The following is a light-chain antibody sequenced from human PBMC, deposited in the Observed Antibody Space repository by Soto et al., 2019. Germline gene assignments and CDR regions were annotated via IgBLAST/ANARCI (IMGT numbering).Light chain of an antibody. CDR2: GAS. Sequence: EIVLTQSPGTLSLSPGERATLFCRVSQIVSSSYLAWYQQKPGQAPRLLIYGASSRATGIPDRFSGSGSGTDFTLTISRLEPEHFAVYYCQQHGSSPPSWTFGQGTKVEIK. CDR1: QIVSSSY. CDR3: QQHGSSPPSWT. V-gene: IGKV3-20*01. J-gene: IGKJ1*01.